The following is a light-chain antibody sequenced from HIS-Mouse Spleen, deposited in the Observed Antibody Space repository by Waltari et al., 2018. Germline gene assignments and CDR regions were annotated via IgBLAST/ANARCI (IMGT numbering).Light chain of an antibody. J-gene: IGLJ2*01. V-gene: IGLV3-19*01. CDR2: EDS. CDR3: YSTDSSGNHRV. CDR1: SPRSYY. Sequence: SSELTQDPAVSVALGQTVRITCQGDSPRSYYASWYQQKPGPAPVLVIYEDSKRPSGIPERFSGSSSGTMATLTISGAQVEDEADYYCYSTDSSGNHRVFGGGTKLTVL.